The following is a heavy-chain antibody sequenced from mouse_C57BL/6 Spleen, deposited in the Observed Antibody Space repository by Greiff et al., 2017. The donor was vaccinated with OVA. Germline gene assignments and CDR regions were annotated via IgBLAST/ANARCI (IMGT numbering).Heavy chain of an antibody. CDR2: IYPGDGDT. Sequence: VQLQQSGPELVKPGASVKISCKASGYAFSSSWMNWVKQRPGKGLEWIGRIYPGDGDTNYNGKFKGKATLTADNSSSTAYMQLSSLTSEDSAVYFCARTPHYYGSSYEYFDVWGTGTTVTVSS. V-gene: IGHV1-82*01. CDR1: GYAFSSSW. J-gene: IGHJ1*03. CDR3: ARTPHYYGSSYEYFDV. D-gene: IGHD1-1*01.